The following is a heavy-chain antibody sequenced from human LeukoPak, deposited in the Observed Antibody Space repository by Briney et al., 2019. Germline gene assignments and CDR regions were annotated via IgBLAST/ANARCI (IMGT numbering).Heavy chain of an antibody. J-gene: IGHJ4*02. CDR1: GGTFSSYA. CDR2: IIPIFGTA. D-gene: IGHD1-7*01. Sequence: SVKLSCKASGGTFSSYAISWVREAPGQGLEWMGGIIPIFGTANYAQKFQGRVTITTDESTSTAYMELSRLRSEDTAVYYCARGDGITGTTDYWGQGTLVTVSS. V-gene: IGHV1-69*05. CDR3: ARGDGITGTTDY.